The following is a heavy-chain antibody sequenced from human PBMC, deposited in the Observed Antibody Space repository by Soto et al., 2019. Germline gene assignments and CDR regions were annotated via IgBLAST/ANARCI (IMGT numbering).Heavy chain of an antibody. CDR3: ARNYWGYDTSGYYGY. V-gene: IGHV4-39*01. J-gene: IGHJ4*02. CDR2: IYYRGST. CDR1: GASIRSRNFY. D-gene: IGHD3-22*01. Sequence: SETPSLTCTVSGASIRSRNFYWGWIRQPPGKGLEWIGNIYYRGSTYYNPSLKSRVTISADPSKNQFSLKLTSVTAADTAVYFCARNYWGYDTSGYYGYWGQGTLVTVSS.